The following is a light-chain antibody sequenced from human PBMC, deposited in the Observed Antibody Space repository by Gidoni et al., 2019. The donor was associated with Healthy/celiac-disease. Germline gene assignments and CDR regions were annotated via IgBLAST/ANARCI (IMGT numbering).Light chain of an antibody. Sequence: DIQMTQSPSTLSASVGDRVTITCRASQSISSWLAWYQQKPGKAPKLLIYKASSLESGVPSRFSGSGSWTEFTLTISSLQPDDFAPYYCQQYNSYSRTFGQGTKLEIK. J-gene: IGKJ2*01. V-gene: IGKV1-5*03. CDR1: QSISSW. CDR3: QQYNSYSRT. CDR2: KAS.